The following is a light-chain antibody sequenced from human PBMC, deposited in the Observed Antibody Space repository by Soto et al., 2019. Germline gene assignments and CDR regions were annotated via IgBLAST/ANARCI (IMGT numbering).Light chain of an antibody. J-gene: IGKJ2*01. V-gene: IGKV1-39*01. Sequence: DIQMTQSPSSLSASVGDRVTITCRASQSIGDNLNWYQQKPGTAPNLLIYAASSLQSGVPSRFSGSGSGTDFTLTISNLQPEDSATYYCQQSYSIPVTFGQGTKVDIK. CDR2: AAS. CDR3: QQSYSIPVT. CDR1: QSIGDN.